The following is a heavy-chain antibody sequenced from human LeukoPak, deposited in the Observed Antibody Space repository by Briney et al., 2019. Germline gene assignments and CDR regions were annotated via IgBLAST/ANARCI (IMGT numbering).Heavy chain of an antibody. V-gene: IGHV4-39*07. CDR2: IYHSGST. CDR1: GGSISSSSYY. J-gene: IGHJ2*01. Sequence: SETLSLTCTVSGGSISSSSYYWGWIRQPPGKGLEWIGYIYHSGSTYYNPSLKSRVTISVDRSKNQFSLKLSSVTAADTAAYYCARGGCSGGSCYRNYWYFDLWGRGTLVTVSS. CDR3: ARGGCSGGSCYRNYWYFDL. D-gene: IGHD2-15*01.